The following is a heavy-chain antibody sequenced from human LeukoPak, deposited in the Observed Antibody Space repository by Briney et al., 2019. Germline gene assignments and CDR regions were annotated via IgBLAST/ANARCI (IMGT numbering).Heavy chain of an antibody. Sequence: GGSLILSCAASGFTFSDYYISWIRQAPGKGLEWVSDISPSGDIISYADSVKGRFIISRDYAKESLHLQMNSLRVEDSAVYYCARETVAGTFDYWGQGTQVTVSS. CDR2: ISPSGDII. CDR1: GFTFSDYY. D-gene: IGHD6-19*01. CDR3: ARETVAGTFDY. J-gene: IGHJ4*02. V-gene: IGHV3-11*01.